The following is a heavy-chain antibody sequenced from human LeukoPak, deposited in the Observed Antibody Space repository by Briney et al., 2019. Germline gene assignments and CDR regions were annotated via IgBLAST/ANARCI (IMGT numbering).Heavy chain of an antibody. V-gene: IGHV3-7*01. Sequence: EGSLRLSCAASGFTFSSYWMSWARQAPGKGLEWVANIKQDGSEKYYVDSVKGRFTISRDNSKNTLYLQMNSLRAEDTAVYYCAKDLTQWELAFDYWGQGTLVTVSS. CDR3: AKDLTQWELAFDY. D-gene: IGHD1-26*01. CDR2: IKQDGSEK. CDR1: GFTFSSYW. J-gene: IGHJ4*02.